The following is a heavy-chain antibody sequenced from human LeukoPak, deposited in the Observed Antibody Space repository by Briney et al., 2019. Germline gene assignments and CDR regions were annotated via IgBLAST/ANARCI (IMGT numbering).Heavy chain of an antibody. D-gene: IGHD6-13*01. V-gene: IGHV1-69*05. J-gene: IGHJ1*01. CDR1: GGTFSSYA. CDR2: IIPIFGTA. CDR3: ALTVSSSWYGYFQH. Sequence: SVKVSCKASGGTFSSYAISWVRQAPGHGLEWMGRIIPIFGTANYPQKFQGRVTITTDESTSTAYMELSSLRSEDTAVYYCALTVSSSWYGYFQHWGQGTLVTVSS.